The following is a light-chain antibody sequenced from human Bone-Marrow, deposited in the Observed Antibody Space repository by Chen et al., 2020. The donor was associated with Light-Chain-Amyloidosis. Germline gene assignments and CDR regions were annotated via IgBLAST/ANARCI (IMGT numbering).Light chain of an antibody. CDR3: QSADSSGTYEVI. V-gene: IGLV3-25*03. J-gene: IGLJ2*01. Sequence: SYELTQPPSVSLSPGQTARITCSGDDLPTKYAYWYHQKPGQAPVLVIHRDTERPSGLSERFSGSSSGTTATLTISGVQAEDEADYHCQSADSSGTYEVIFGGGTKLTVL. CDR2: RDT. CDR1: DLPTKY.